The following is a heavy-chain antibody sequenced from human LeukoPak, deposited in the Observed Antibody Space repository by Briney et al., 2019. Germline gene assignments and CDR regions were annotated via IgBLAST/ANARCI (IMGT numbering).Heavy chain of an antibody. CDR1: GFTFSSYA. Sequence: PGRSLRLSCAASGFTFSSYAMHWVRQAPGKGLEWVAVISYDGSNKYYADSAKGRFTISRDNSKNTLYLQMNSLRAEDTAVYYCARDRYYYDSSGYFDYWGQGTLVTVSS. D-gene: IGHD3-22*01. J-gene: IGHJ4*02. CDR3: ARDRYYYDSSGYFDY. CDR2: ISYDGSNK. V-gene: IGHV3-30-3*01.